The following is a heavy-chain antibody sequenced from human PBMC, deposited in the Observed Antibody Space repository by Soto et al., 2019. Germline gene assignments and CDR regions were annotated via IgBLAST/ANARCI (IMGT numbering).Heavy chain of an antibody. Sequence: SLRLSCAASGFTFSSYGMHWVRQAPGKGLEWVAVISYDGSNKYYADSVKGRFTISRDNSKNTLYLQMNSLRAEDTAVYYCAKDYVDTAMDWGQGTLVTVSS. V-gene: IGHV3-30*18. CDR1: GFTFSSYG. CDR3: AKDYVDTAMD. J-gene: IGHJ4*02. D-gene: IGHD5-18*01. CDR2: ISYDGSNK.